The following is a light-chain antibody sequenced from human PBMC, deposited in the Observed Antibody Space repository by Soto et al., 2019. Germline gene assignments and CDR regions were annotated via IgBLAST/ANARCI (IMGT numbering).Light chain of an antibody. V-gene: IGKV3-20*01. CDR2: GAS. J-gene: IGKJ1*01. CDR3: QQSSSSPQT. CDR1: QSVSSSH. Sequence: GLPPSPCTLSMYKGERATLSCRASQSVSSSHLAWYQQKPGQAPRLLIYGASSRATGVPARFSGSGSGTDFTLTISSLEPEDFAVYYCQQSSSSPQTFGQGTKVDIK.